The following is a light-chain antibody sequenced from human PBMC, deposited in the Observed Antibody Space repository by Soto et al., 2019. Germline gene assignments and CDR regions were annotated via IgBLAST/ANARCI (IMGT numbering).Light chain of an antibody. CDR3: QQHSNWPRT. CDR1: QSVSRY. Sequence: EIVLTQSPATLSLSPGERATLSCRASQSVSRYLAWYQQRVGQAPRLLIYDASNRATGIPARFSGSGSGTDFTLTISSLEPEDFAVYYCQQHSNWPRTFGQGTKVEIK. J-gene: IGKJ1*01. CDR2: DAS. V-gene: IGKV3-11*01.